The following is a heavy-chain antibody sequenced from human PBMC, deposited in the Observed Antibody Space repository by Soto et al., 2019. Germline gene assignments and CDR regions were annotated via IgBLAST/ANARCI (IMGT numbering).Heavy chain of an antibody. Sequence: PGGSLRLSCAASGFTFSSYGMHWVRQAPGKGLEWVAVISYDGSNKYYADSVKGRFTISRDNSKNTLYLQMNSLRAEDTAVYYCAKALVGATKDYWGQGTLVTVSS. J-gene: IGHJ4*02. D-gene: IGHD1-26*01. V-gene: IGHV3-30*18. CDR3: AKALVGATKDY. CDR1: GFTFSSYG. CDR2: ISYDGSNK.